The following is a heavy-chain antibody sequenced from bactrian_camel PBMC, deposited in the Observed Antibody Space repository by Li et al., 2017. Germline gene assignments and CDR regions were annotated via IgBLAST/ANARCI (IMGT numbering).Heavy chain of an antibody. D-gene: IGHD6*01. CDR2: IYTDSSTA. CDR1: GDTMSSNY. V-gene: IGHV3S40*01. J-gene: IGHJ4*01. CDR3: VKDVKLSRGENWYVAFEY. Sequence: VQLVESGGGSVQAGGSLRLSCAASGDTMSSNYMGWFRQAPGKEREGVAAIYTDSSTAHDTDSVKGRFTISRDNAENTVYLQMNSLKPEDTAVYYCVKDVKLSRGENWYVAFEYWGQGTQVTVS.